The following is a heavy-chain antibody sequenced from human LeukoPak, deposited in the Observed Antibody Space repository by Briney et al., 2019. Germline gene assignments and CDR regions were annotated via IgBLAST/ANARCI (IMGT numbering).Heavy chain of an antibody. Sequence: SQTLSLTCTVSGGSISSSSYYWGWIRQPPGRGLEWIGSIYYSGSTYYNPSLKSRVTISVDTSKNQFSLKLSSVTAADTAVYYCASHYGSGSYSYYYYYMDVWGKGTTVTVSS. J-gene: IGHJ6*03. D-gene: IGHD3-10*01. V-gene: IGHV4-39*01. CDR1: GGSISSSSYY. CDR2: IYYSGST. CDR3: ASHYGSGSYSYYYYYMDV.